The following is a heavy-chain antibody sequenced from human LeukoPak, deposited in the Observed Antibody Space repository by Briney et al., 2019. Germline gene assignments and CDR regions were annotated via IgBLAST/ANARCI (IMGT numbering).Heavy chain of an antibody. CDR3: AKAQGDYYYDSSGYYDWFDP. Sequence: PGGSLRLSCAASGFTVSSNYMSWVRQAPGKGLEWVSVIYSGGSTYYADSVKGRFTISRDNAKNSLYLQMNRLRAEDTAVYYCAKAQGDYYYDSSGYYDWFDPWGQGTLVTVSS. CDR2: IYSGGST. J-gene: IGHJ5*02. V-gene: IGHV3-53*05. CDR1: GFTVSSNY. D-gene: IGHD3-22*01.